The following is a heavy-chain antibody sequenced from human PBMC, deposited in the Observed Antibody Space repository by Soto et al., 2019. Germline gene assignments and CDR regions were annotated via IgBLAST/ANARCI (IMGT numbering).Heavy chain of an antibody. D-gene: IGHD3-10*01. V-gene: IGHV3-53*02. CDR3: ARVPGRL. CDR2: VYSRGAT. J-gene: IGHJ4*02. CDR1: GFSISRNY. Sequence: QLVDTGGGLIQPGTSLTLSCAASGFSISRNYMTWVRQAPGKGLEWVSFVYSRGATFYADSVKGRFILSRDDSQNTMYLQMNNLRAEDTAVYYCARVPGRLWGRGTLVTVAS.